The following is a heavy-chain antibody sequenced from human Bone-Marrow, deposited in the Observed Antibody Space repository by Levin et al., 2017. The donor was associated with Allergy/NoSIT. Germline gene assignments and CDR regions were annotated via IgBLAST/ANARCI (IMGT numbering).Heavy chain of an antibody. CDR2: ISYDGSSE. D-gene: IGHD3-3*01. V-gene: IGHV3-30*03. J-gene: IGHJ4*02. Sequence: PGGSLRLSCAASGFTFSDYALHWVRQSPGKGLEWLGVISYDGSSEYYADSVRGRFTISRDNSKNTSFLQVNSLRPEDTSVYSCATLHSLAWFWGQGTLHTVSS. CDR3: ATLHSLAWF. CDR1: GFTFSDYA.